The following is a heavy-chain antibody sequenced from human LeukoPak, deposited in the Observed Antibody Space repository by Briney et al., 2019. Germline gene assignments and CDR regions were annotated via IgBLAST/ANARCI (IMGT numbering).Heavy chain of an antibody. CDR1: GFTFSNYA. D-gene: IGHD3-10*01. V-gene: IGHV3-23*01. Sequence: PGGSLRLSCAASGFTFSNYAMMWVRQAPGKRLEWGSSITGSGDGTYYAHSVRGRFTISRDNSENTLYLQLNSLRAEDTAVYFCVKGFVHPTYYFDYWGQGTLVTVSS. CDR3: VKGFVHPTYYFDY. J-gene: IGHJ4*02. CDR2: ITGSGDGT.